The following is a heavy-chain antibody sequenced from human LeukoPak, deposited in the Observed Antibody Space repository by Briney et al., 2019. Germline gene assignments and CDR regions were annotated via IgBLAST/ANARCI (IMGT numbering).Heavy chain of an antibody. CDR1: GFTFSNYW. CDR3: VRDAVGTTPFNR. D-gene: IGHD6-19*01. CDR2: INSDGSRT. Sequence: GGSLRLSCAASGFTFSNYWMHCVRQAPGKGLVWVSLINSDGSRTIYADSVKGRFTISRDNAKNTLYLQMNSLRAEDTAVYYCVRDAVGTTPFNRWGQGTLVTVSS. J-gene: IGHJ5*02. V-gene: IGHV3-74*01.